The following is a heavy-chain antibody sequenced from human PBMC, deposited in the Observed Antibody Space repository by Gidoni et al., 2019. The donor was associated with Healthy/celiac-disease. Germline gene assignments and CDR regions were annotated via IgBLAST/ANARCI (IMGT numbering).Heavy chain of an antibody. D-gene: IGHD6-19*01. CDR1: GGAISSSIYY. CDR2: IYYSGGT. J-gene: IGHJ4*02. V-gene: IGHV4-39*01. Sequence: PGLVKPSQTLTLPCAVSGGAISSSIYYWGWIRQPPGKGLEWIGSIYYSGGTYYNPSLKSRVTISVDTSKTKVSLKLRSVTAADTAVYYCARGYSSGWYYFDYWGQGTLVTVSS. CDR3: ARGYSSGWYYFDY.